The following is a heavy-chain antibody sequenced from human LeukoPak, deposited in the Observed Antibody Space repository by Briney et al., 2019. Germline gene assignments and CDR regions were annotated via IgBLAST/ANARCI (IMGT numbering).Heavy chain of an antibody. D-gene: IGHD1-26*01. CDR2: ISGSGGST. Sequence: GGSLRLSCAASGFTFSSYAMSWVRQAPGKGLEWVSAISGSGGSTYYADSVKGRFTISRDNSKNTLYLQMNSLRAEDTAVYYCANVPRTPSPWELFPNRRGGQGTLVTVSS. CDR1: GFTFSSYA. V-gene: IGHV3-23*01. J-gene: IGHJ4*02. CDR3: ANVPRTPSPWELFPNRR.